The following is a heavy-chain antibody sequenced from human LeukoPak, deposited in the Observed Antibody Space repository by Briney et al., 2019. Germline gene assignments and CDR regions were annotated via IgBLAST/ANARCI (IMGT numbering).Heavy chain of an antibody. D-gene: IGHD1-20*01. CDR2: IRYDGSDK. CDR1: GFTFSSYA. J-gene: IGHJ6*03. CDR3: AKDNWNVPLHYYYSFYMDV. V-gene: IGHV3-30*02. Sequence: PGGSLRLSCAASGFTFSSYAMHWVRQAPGKGLEWVAFIRYDGSDKYYADSVKGRFTISRDNSKNTLYLQMNSLRAEDTAVYYCAKDNWNVPLHYYYSFYMDVWGKGTTVTVSS.